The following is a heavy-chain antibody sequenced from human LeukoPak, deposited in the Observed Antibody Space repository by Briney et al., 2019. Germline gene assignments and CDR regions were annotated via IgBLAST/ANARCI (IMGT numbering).Heavy chain of an antibody. CDR3: ARAVNWFDP. Sequence: SETLSLTCAVYGGSFSGYYWSWIRQPPGKGLEWIGEINHSGSTNYNPSLKSRVTISVDTSKNQFSLKLSSVTAADTAVCYCARAVNWFDPWGQGTLVTVSS. CDR2: INHSGST. J-gene: IGHJ5*02. CDR1: GGSFSGYY. V-gene: IGHV4-34*01.